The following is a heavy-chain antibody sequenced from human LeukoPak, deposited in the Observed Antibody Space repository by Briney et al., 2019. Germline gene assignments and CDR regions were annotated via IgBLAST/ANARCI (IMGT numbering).Heavy chain of an antibody. Sequence: GGSLRLSCAASGFIFSNYGMHWVRQAPGKGLEWVAFIQYNGTTKDYADSVKGRFTISRDNSKNTLYLQMNSLRAEDTAVYYCARSYGVYQYYFDYWGQGTLVTVSS. V-gene: IGHV3-30*02. CDR1: GFIFSNYG. CDR2: IQYNGTTK. J-gene: IGHJ4*02. D-gene: IGHD4-17*01. CDR3: ARSYGVYQYYFDY.